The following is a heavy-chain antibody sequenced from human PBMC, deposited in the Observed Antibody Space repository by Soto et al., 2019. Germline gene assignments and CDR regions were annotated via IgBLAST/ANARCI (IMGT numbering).Heavy chain of an antibody. Sequence: GGSLRLSCLASGFIFRSYAMHWVRQAPGKGLEWVAVITYGGANGYYADSVRGRFAISRDNSKSTLFLQMNSLRPEDTAVYYCARAFSGSYPNFDYWGQGTLVTVSS. J-gene: IGHJ4*02. CDR1: GFIFRSYA. CDR3: ARAFSGSYPNFDY. V-gene: IGHV3-30*09. CDR2: ITYGGANG. D-gene: IGHD1-26*01.